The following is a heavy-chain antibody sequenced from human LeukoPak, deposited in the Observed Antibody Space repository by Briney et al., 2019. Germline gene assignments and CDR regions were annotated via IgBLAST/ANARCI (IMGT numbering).Heavy chain of an antibody. CDR3: AKGRILWFGESPPDY. Sequence: GRSLRLSCAASGFTFDDYAMHRVRQAPGKGLEWVSGISWNSGSIGYADSVKGRFTISRDNAKNSLYLQMNSLRAEDTALYYCAKGRILWFGESPPDYWGQGTLVTVSS. D-gene: IGHD3-10*01. J-gene: IGHJ4*02. CDR2: ISWNSGSI. CDR1: GFTFDDYA. V-gene: IGHV3-9*01.